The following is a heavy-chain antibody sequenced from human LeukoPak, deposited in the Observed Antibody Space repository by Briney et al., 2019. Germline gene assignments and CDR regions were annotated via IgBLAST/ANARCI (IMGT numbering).Heavy chain of an antibody. J-gene: IGHJ6*03. V-gene: IGHV1-8*01. CDR3: ARASGPRSYYYMDV. CDR1: GYTFTSYD. CDR2: MNHNSGNT. Sequence: VASVTVSCKASGYTFTSYDINWVRQAAGQGLEWMGWMNHNSGNTGYAQKFQGRVTMTRNTSISTAYMELSSLRSEDTAVYYCARASGPRSYYYMDVWGKGTTVTISS. D-gene: IGHD6-19*01.